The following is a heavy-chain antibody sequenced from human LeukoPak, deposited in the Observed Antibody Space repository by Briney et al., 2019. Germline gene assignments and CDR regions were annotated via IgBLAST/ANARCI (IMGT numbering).Heavy chain of an antibody. J-gene: IGHJ1*01. CDR2: ISGSGGST. Sequence: GGSLRLSCAASGFTFSSYAMSWVRQAPGKGLEWVSIISGSGGSTYYADSVKGRFTISRDSSKNTLYLQMNSLRAEDTAVYYCAKSRGSSTLEYFQDWGQGTLVTVSS. V-gene: IGHV3-23*01. CDR1: GFTFSSYA. D-gene: IGHD6-13*01. CDR3: AKSRGSSTLEYFQD.